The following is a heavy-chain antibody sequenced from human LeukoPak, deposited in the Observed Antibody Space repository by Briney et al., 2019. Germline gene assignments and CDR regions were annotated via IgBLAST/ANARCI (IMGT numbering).Heavy chain of an antibody. D-gene: IGHD3-10*01. J-gene: IGHJ4*02. CDR3: ARGYYYGSGSYYDS. CDR2: IYPGDSDT. CDR1: GYTFSGYW. V-gene: IGHV5-51*01. Sequence: GESLRISCQASGYTFSGYWIGWVRQMPGKGLEWMGIIYPGDSDTRYSPSFQGQVTISVDKSISTTYLQWSSLKASDTAMYYCARGYYYGSGSYYDSWGQGTLVTVSS.